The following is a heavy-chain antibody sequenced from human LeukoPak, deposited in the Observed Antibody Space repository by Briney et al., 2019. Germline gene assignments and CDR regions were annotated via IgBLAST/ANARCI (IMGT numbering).Heavy chain of an antibody. Sequence: GASVKVSCKASGYTFTSYGISWVRQAPGQGLEWMGWMNPNSGNTGYAQKFQGRVTMTRNTSISTAYMELSSLRSEDTAVYYCARDPAAAGYWGQGTLVTVSS. J-gene: IGHJ4*02. CDR3: ARDPAAAGY. CDR2: MNPNSGNT. D-gene: IGHD6-13*01. CDR1: GYTFTSYG. V-gene: IGHV1-8*02.